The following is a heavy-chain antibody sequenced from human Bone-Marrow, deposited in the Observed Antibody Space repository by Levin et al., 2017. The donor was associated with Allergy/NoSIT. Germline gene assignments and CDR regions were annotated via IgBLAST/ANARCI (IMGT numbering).Heavy chain of an antibody. CDR2: IYYSGTT. CDR3: ARFRRDFWSGDGLDY. J-gene: IGHJ4*02. Sequence: SETLSLTCTVSGGSVTYGSYFWSWIRQPPGKGLEWIVYIYYSGTTNYTPSLKSRVTISVDTSKNHFSLSLSSVTAADTAVYYCARFRRDFWSGDGLDYWGQGTLITVSS. V-gene: IGHV4-61*03. CDR1: GGSVTYGSYF. D-gene: IGHD3-3*01.